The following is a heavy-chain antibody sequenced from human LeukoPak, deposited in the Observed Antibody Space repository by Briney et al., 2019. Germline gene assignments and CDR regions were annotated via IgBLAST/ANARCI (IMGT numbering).Heavy chain of an antibody. CDR3: ARDLALHIVATSH. D-gene: IGHD5-12*01. V-gene: IGHV3-30-3*01. CDR1: GFTFSSYA. CDR2: ISYDGSNK. Sequence: GGSLRLSCAASGFTFSSYAMHWVRQAPDKGLEWVTVISYDGSNKYYADSVKGRFTISRDNSKNTLYLQMNSLRAEDTAVYYCARDLALHIVATSHWGQGTLVTVSS. J-gene: IGHJ4*02.